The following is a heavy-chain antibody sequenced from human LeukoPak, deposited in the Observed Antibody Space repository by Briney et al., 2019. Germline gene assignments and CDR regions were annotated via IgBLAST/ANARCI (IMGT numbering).Heavy chain of an antibody. V-gene: IGHV3-30-3*01. CDR3: ARDVGTTIFGVVISGTFDY. J-gene: IGHJ4*02. Sequence: GRSLRLSCSASGFTFSSYAMHWVRQAPGKELEGVAVISYDGSNKYYADSVKGPFTISRDNSTNTLYLQMNSLRAEDTAVYYCARDVGTTIFGVVISGTFDYWGQGNLVTVSS. CDR2: ISYDGSNK. D-gene: IGHD3-3*01. CDR1: GFTFSSYA.